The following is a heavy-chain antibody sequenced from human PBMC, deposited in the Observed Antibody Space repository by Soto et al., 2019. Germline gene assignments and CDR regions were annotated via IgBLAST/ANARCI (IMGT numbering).Heavy chain of an antibody. V-gene: IGHV1-69*02. CDR2: IIPILGIA. CDR3: ARDSGYDPDYYYYYGMDV. CDR1: GGTFSSYT. J-gene: IGHJ6*02. Sequence: QVQLVQSGAEVKKPGSSVKVSCKASGGTFSSYTISWVRQAPGQGLEWMGRIIPILGIANYAQKFQGRVTITADKSTSPAYMELSSLRSEDTAVYYCARDSGYDPDYYYYYGMDVWGQGTTVTVSS. D-gene: IGHD5-12*01.